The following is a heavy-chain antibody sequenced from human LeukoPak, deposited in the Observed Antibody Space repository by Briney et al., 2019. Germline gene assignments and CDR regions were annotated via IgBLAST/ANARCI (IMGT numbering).Heavy chain of an antibody. CDR2: MHYSGST. V-gene: IGHV4-39*01. J-gene: IGHJ4*02. CDR3: ARRGTIDSGRPWN. CDR1: GGSINISDYY. Sequence: SETLSHTCTVSGGSINISDYYWGWIRQPPGKGLEWIGSMHYSGSTYYNPSLKSRVTISVDTSKNQFSLKVSSVTAADTAVYYCARRGTIDSGRPWNWGQGTLVTVSS. D-gene: IGHD1-26*01.